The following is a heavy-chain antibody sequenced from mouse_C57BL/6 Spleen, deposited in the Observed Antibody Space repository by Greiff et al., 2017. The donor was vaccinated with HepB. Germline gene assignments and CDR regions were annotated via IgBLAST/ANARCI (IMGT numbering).Heavy chain of an antibody. Sequence: DVQLVESEGGLVQPGSSMKLSCTASGFTFSDYYMAWVRQVPEKGLEWVANINYDGSSTYYLDSLKSRFIISRDNAKNILYLQMSSLKSEDTATYYCARVYGSSYWYFDVWGTGTTVTVSS. V-gene: IGHV5-16*01. CDR3: ARVYGSSYWYFDV. CDR2: INYDGSST. J-gene: IGHJ1*03. CDR1: GFTFSDYY. D-gene: IGHD1-1*01.